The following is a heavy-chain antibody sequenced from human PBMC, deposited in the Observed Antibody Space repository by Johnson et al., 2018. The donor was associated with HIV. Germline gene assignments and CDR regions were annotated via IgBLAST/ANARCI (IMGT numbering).Heavy chain of an antibody. V-gene: IGHV3-30*02. CDR1: GFTFSSYG. D-gene: IGHD3-22*01. CDR3: ARESGGEGGGSGYYLSPRGAFDI. Sequence: QVLLVESGGGVVQPGGSLRLSCVASGFTFSSYGMHWVRQAPGKGLEWVAFIRYDGSNKHYADSVKGRFTISRDNSKNTVSLQMSSLRAEDTAVYYCARESGGEGGGSGYYLSPRGAFDIWGQGTMVTVSS. CDR2: IRYDGSNK. J-gene: IGHJ3*02.